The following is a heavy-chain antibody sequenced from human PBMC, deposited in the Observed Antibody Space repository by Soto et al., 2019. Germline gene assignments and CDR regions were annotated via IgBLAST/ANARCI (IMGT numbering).Heavy chain of an antibody. CDR3: ARGGYSSSSPRTGAFDY. V-gene: IGHV3-53*01. Sequence: VQLVESGGGLIQPGGSLRLSCAASGFTVSSNYMSWVRQAPGKGLEWVSVIYSGGSTYYADSVKGRFTISRDNSKNTLYLQMNSLRAEDTAVYYCARGGYSSSSPRTGAFDYWGQGTLVTVSS. D-gene: IGHD6-6*01. CDR1: GFTVSSNY. CDR2: IYSGGST. J-gene: IGHJ4*02.